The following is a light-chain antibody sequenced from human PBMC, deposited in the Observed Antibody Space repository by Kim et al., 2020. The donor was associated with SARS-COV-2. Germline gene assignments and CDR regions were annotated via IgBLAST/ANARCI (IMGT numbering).Light chain of an antibody. CDR1: QSVITF. CDR2: AAS. V-gene: IGKV1-39*01. CDR3: QQSYTFPYT. J-gene: IGKJ2*01. Sequence: SASRGDRVIITCRASQSVITFLDWYQQRPGKGPKPLIYAASSLQSGVPSRFSGSGSGTDFTLTISSLQPEDFATYYCQQSYTFPYTFGQGTKLEI.